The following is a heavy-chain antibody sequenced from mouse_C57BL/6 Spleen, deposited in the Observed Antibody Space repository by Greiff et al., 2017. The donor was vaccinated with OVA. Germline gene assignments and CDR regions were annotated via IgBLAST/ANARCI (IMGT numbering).Heavy chain of an antibody. J-gene: IGHJ3*01. D-gene: IGHD2-3*01. V-gene: IGHV3-6*01. CDR3: AREGDGYYG. CDR1: GYSITSGYY. Sequence: ASGPGLVKPSQSLSLTCSVTGYSITSGYYWNWIRQFPGNKLEWMGYISYDGSNNYNPSLKNRISITRDTSKNQFFLKLNSVTTEETATYYCAREGDGYYGWGQGTLVTVSA. CDR2: ISYDGSN.